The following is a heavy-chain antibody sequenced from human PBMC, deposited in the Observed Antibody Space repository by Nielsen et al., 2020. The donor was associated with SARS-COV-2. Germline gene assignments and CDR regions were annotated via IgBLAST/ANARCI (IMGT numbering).Heavy chain of an antibody. V-gene: IGHV4-39*07. Sequence: SETLSLTCTVSGGSISSSSYYWGWIRQPPGKGLEWIGSIYYSGSTNYNPSLKSRVTISVDKSKNQFSLKLSSVTAADTAVYYCARSAPDYDILTGYYYYYYGMDVWGQGTTVTVSS. J-gene: IGHJ6*02. D-gene: IGHD3-9*01. CDR2: IYYSGST. CDR3: ARSAPDYDILTGYYYYYYGMDV. CDR1: GGSISSSSYY.